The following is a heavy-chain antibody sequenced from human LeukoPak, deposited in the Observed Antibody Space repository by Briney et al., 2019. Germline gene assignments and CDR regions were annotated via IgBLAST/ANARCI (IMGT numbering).Heavy chain of an antibody. CDR1: GFTFSSYA. D-gene: IGHD3-22*01. J-gene: IGHJ4*02. V-gene: IGHV3-30*04. Sequence: GGSLRLSCAASGFTFSSYAMHWGCQAPGKGLEWVAVISYDGSNKYYADSVKGQFTISRDNSKNTLYLQMNSLRAEDTAVYYCARADSGYSDFDYWGQGTLVTVSS. CDR2: ISYDGSNK. CDR3: ARADSGYSDFDY.